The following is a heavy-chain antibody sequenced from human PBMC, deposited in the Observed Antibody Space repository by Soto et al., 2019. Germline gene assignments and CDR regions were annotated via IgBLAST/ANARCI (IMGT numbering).Heavy chain of an antibody. Sequence: QVQLQESGPGLVKPSQTLSLTCTVSGGSITSGTYYWSWIRQHPGKGLEGIGYIYYSGSTYYNPSLKSRVTISVDTSKNQFSLKLSSVTAADTAVYYCARDFYSSSSWYYYMDVWGKGTTVTVSS. D-gene: IGHD6-6*01. CDR2: IYYSGST. CDR3: ARDFYSSSSWYYYMDV. J-gene: IGHJ6*03. CDR1: GGSITSGTYY. V-gene: IGHV4-31*03.